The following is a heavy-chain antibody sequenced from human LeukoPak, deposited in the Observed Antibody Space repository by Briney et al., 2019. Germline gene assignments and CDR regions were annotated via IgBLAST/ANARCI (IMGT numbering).Heavy chain of an antibody. CDR3: ARLRAVTRSSSWLQVRRRFDY. CDR1: GFTFSGYE. V-gene: IGHV4-34*01. D-gene: IGHD6-13*01. Sequence: GSLRLSCAASGFTFSGYEMNWVRQAPGKGLEWIGEINHSGSTNYNPSLKSRVTISVDTSKNQFSLKLSSVTAADTAVYYCARLRAVTRSSSWLQVRRRFDYWGQGTLVTVSS. J-gene: IGHJ4*02. CDR2: INHSGST.